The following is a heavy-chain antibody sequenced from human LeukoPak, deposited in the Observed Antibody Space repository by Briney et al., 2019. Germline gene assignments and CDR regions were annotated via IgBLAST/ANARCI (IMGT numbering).Heavy chain of an antibody. J-gene: IGHJ4*02. CDR3: ARAGTKWFRGRYFDY. CDR2: INHSGST. CDR1: GGSFSGYY. D-gene: IGHD3-10*01. Sequence: PSDTLSLTCAVYGGSFSGYYWSWIRQPPGKGLEWIGEINHSGSTNYNPSLKSRVTISVDTSKNQFSLKLSSVTAADTAVYYCARAGTKWFRGRYFDYWGQGTLVTVSS. V-gene: IGHV4-34*01.